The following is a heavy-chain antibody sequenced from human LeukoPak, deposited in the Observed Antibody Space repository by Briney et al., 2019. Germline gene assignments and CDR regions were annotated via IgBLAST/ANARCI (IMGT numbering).Heavy chain of an antibody. CDR3: ARDYGVPDSYYFYGMDV. D-gene: IGHD4-17*01. J-gene: IGHJ6*02. Sequence: GGSLRLSCAASGFTFSSYSMNWVRQAPGKGLEWVSSISSSSSYVYYADSVKGRFTISRDNAKNSLYLQMNSLRAEDTAVYYCARDYGVPDSYYFYGMDVGGQGTTVTVSS. CDR1: GFTFSSYS. V-gene: IGHV3-21*01. CDR2: ISSSSSYV.